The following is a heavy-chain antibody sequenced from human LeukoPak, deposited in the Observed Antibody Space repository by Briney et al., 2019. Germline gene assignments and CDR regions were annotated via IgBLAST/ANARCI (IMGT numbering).Heavy chain of an antibody. CDR1: GGSISSYY. V-gene: IGHV4-59*01. J-gene: IGHJ5*02. Sequence: SETLSPTCTVSGGSISSYYWSWIRQPPGKGLEWIGYIYYSGSTNYNPSLKSRVTISVDTSKNQFSLKLSSVTAADTAVYYCARDLFSGSRPDTWGQGTLVTVSS. CDR2: IYYSGST. D-gene: IGHD1-26*01. CDR3: ARDLFSGSRPDT.